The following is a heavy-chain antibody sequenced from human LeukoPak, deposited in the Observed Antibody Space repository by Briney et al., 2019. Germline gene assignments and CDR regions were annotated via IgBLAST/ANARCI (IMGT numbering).Heavy chain of an antibody. V-gene: IGHV3-21*01. D-gene: IGHD5-18*01. Sequence: GGSLRLSCAASGFTFSSYSMNWVRQAPGKGLEWVSSISSSSSYIYSADSVKGRFTISRDNAKNSLYLQVNSLRAEDTAVYYCARGSIGSYGAFDIWGQGTMVTVSS. CDR1: GFTFSSYS. CDR3: ARGSIGSYGAFDI. J-gene: IGHJ3*02. CDR2: ISSSSSYI.